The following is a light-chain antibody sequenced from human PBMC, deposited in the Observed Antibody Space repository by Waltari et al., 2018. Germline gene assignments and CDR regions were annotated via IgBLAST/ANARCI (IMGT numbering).Light chain of an antibody. V-gene: IGLV4-69*01. CDR3: QTGGHGTWV. CDR2: VNSDGSH. Sequence: QLVLTQSPSASASLGASVKLTCTLSSGHSSNVIACLQQRPEKGPRYLMKVNSDGSHSTGDEIPDRFSGSSSGAERYLTISNLQSEDEADYFCQTGGHGTWVFGGGTTLTVL. J-gene: IGLJ3*02. CDR1: SGHSSNV.